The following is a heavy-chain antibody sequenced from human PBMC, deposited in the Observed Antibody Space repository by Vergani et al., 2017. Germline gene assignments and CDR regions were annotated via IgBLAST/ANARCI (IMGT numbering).Heavy chain of an antibody. D-gene: IGHD2-2*01. J-gene: IGHJ3*01. Sequence: EVQLLESGGGLVQPGGSLRLSCAASGFTFSSYAMSWVRQVPGKGLVWVSGINNNGGSTYYADSVKGRFTISRDNSKNTLYLQMTDLRAEDTATYYYAKVCGSTNCPYGGRAFDVWGHGTMVTVSS. V-gene: IGHV3-23*01. CDR3: AKVCGSTNCPYGGRAFDV. CDR1: GFTFSSYA. CDR2: INNNGGST.